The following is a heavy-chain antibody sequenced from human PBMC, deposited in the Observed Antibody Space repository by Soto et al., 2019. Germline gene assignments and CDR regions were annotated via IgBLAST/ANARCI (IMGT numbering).Heavy chain of an antibody. Sequence: SETLSLTCAVYGGSLSDYSWTWIRQAPRRGLEWIGEVDTSGITYYNPSLKSRVTISLDTSKNQFSLRLNSVTAADTAVYFCVRSSIEPRIFMYPFDYWGLGTLVTVSS. CDR1: GGSLSDYS. V-gene: IGHV4-34*01. D-gene: IGHD6-6*01. CDR2: VDTSGIT. CDR3: VRSSIEPRIFMYPFDY. J-gene: IGHJ4*02.